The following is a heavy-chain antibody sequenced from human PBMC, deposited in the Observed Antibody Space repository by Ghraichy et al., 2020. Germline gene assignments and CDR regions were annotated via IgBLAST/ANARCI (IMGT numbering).Heavy chain of an antibody. D-gene: IGHD3-3*01. V-gene: IGHV3-23*01. CDR1: EFTVSGNY. CDR3: AKGKFYEFWGVVQSNYYYNYYIDV. CDR2: IGGSAEGS. J-gene: IGHJ6*03. Sequence: GESLNISCAASEFTVSGNYMTWVRQAPGKGLEWVAGIGGSAEGSYYADSVKGRFSVSRDNSNNTLYLQMNGLRADDTAVYYCAKGKFYEFWGVVQSNYYYNYYIDVWGQGTTVTVSS.